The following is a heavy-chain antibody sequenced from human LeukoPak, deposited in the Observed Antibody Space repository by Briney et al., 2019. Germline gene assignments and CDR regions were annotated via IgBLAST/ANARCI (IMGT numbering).Heavy chain of an antibody. J-gene: IGHJ4*02. Sequence: GASVKVSCKASGYTFTSCGISWVRQAPGQGLEWMGWISAYNGNTNYAQKLQGRVTMTTDTSTSTAYMELRSLRSDDTALYYCARDAEYYGSGSYYKSPLRYWGQGTLVTVSS. CDR3: ARDAEYYGSGSYYKSPLRY. V-gene: IGHV1-18*01. CDR1: GYTFTSCG. D-gene: IGHD3-10*01. CDR2: ISAYNGNT.